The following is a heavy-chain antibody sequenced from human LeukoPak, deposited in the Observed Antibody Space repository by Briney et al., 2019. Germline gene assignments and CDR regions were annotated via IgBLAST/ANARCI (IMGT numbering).Heavy chain of an antibody. Sequence: GASVKVSCKASGYTFTSYGISWVRQAPGQGLEWMGWISAYNGNTNYAQKLQGRVTMTTDTSTSTAHMELRSLRSDDTAVYYCARAPYSSGYYFDYWGQGTLVTVSS. V-gene: IGHV1-18*01. CDR1: GYTFTSYG. CDR3: ARAPYSSGYYFDY. CDR2: ISAYNGNT. J-gene: IGHJ4*02. D-gene: IGHD3-22*01.